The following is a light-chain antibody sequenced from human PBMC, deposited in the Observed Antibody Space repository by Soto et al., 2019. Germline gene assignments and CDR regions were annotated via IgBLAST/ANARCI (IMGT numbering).Light chain of an antibody. CDR3: AAWDDSLSGPV. CDR1: SSNIGSNT. Sequence: QSVLTQPPSASGTPGQRVTISCSGSSSNIGSNTVNWYQQVPGTAPKLLIYSNDQRPSWVPDRFSGSKSGTSASLAISGLQSEDEADYSCAAWDDSLSGPVFGGGTKVTVL. J-gene: IGLJ2*01. CDR2: SND. V-gene: IGLV1-44*01.